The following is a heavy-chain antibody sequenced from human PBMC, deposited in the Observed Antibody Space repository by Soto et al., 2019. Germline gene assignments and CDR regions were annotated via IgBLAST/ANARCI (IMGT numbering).Heavy chain of an antibody. J-gene: IGHJ4*02. CDR2: INAGNGNT. CDR1: GYTFTSYA. CDR3: ARSIVVVTALDY. V-gene: IGHV1-3*05. Sequence: QVQLVQSGAEEKKPGASVKVSCKASGYTFTSYAMHWVRQAPGQRLEWMGWINAGNGNTKYSQKFQGRVTITRDTPARTAYMELSSLRSEDTAVYYCARSIVVVTALDYWGQGTLVTVSS. D-gene: IGHD2-21*02.